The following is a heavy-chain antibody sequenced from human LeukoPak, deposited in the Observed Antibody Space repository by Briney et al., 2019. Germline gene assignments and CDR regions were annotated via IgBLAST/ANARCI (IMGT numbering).Heavy chain of an antibody. D-gene: IGHD2-2*01. V-gene: IGHV4-34*01. CDR2: NNHSGST. Sequence: PSETLSLTCAVYGGSFSGYYWSWIRQPPGKGLEWIGENNHSGSTNYNPSLKSRVSISVDTSKNQFSLNLNSVTAADTAVYYCARAPGAAIDWGQGTLVTVFS. J-gene: IGHJ4*02. CDR3: ARAPGAAID. CDR1: GGSFSGYY.